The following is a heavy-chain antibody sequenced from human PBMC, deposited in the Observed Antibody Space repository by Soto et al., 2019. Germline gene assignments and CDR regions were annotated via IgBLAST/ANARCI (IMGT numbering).Heavy chain of an antibody. CDR3: AGSSWYYYYYGMDV. CDR1: GGSFSGYY. D-gene: IGHD6-13*01. V-gene: IGHV4-34*01. Sequence: SETLSLTCAVYGGSFSGYYWSWIRQPPGKGLEWIGEINHSGSTNYNPSLKSRVTISVDTSKNQFSLKLSSVTAADTAVYYCAGSSWYYYYYGMDVWGQGTTVTVSS. J-gene: IGHJ6*02. CDR2: INHSGST.